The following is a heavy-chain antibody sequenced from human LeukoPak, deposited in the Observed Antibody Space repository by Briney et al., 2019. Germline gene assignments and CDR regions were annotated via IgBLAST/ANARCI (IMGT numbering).Heavy chain of an antibody. V-gene: IGHV4-61*02. J-gene: IGHJ4*02. CDR1: GGSISSGSYY. CDR3: AREEYCSSTSCLYYFGY. CDR2: IYTSGST. Sequence: SETLSLTCTVSGGSISSGSYYWSWIRQPAGKGLEWIGRIYTSGSTNYNPSLKSRVTISVDTSKNQFSLKLSSVTAADTAVYYCAREEYCSSTSCLYYFGYWGQGTLVTVSS. D-gene: IGHD2-2*01.